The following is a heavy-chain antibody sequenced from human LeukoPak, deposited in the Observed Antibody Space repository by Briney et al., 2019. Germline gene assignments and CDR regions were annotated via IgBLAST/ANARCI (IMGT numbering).Heavy chain of an antibody. CDR3: ARAARVQLWSSPQLY. V-gene: IGHV1-46*01. CDR2: INPSGGST. Sequence: GASVKVSCKASGYTLTDYYLHWVRQAPGQGLEWMGIINPSGGSTSYAQKFQGRVTMTRDTSTSTVYMELSSLRSEDTAVYYCARAARVQLWSSPQLYWGQGTLVTVSS. J-gene: IGHJ4*02. D-gene: IGHD5-18*01. CDR1: GYTLTDYY.